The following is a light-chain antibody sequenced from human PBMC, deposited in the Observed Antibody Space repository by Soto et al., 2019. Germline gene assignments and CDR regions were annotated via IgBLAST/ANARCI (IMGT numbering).Light chain of an antibody. CDR3: QQSYSTPIT. CDR1: QGISIY. CDR2: AAS. V-gene: IGKV1-39*01. J-gene: IGKJ5*01. Sequence: DIQMTQSPSSLSASVGDRVTLNCRTSQGISIYLNWYQQRPGKAPQLLIYAASSLQSGVPSRFSGSGSGTDFSLTINNLQPEDVATYYCQQSYSTPITFGQGTRLEI.